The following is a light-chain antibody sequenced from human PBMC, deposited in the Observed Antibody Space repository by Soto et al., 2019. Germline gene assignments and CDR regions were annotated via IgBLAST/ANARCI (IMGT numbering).Light chain of an antibody. CDR2: AAS. J-gene: IGKJ5*01. Sequence: DIQLTQAPSFLSASAGDRVSITCRASQAISSYLAWYQQKPGRAPKRLIYAASTLQSGVRSRFSGSGSGTEFTLTITSLQPEDFATYYCPQLNSFPITSGQGTRLEIK. CDR3: PQLNSFPIT. CDR1: QAISSY. V-gene: IGKV1-9*01.